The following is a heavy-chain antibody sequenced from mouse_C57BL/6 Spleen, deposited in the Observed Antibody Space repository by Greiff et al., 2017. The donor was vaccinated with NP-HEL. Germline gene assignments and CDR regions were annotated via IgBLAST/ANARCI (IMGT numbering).Heavy chain of an antibody. Sequence: VQLQQSDAELVKPGASVKISCKVSGYTFTDHTIHWMKQRPEQGLEWIGYIYPRDGSTKYNEKFKGKATLTADKSSSAAYMQLNSLTSEDSAVYFCAREDGYYPWYFDVWGTGTTVTVSS. CDR1: GYTFTDHT. J-gene: IGHJ1*03. D-gene: IGHD2-3*01. CDR3: AREDGYYPWYFDV. V-gene: IGHV1-78*01. CDR2: IYPRDGST.